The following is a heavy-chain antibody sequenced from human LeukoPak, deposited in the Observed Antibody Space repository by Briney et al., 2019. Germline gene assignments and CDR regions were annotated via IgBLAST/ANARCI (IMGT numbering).Heavy chain of an antibody. Sequence: SETLSLTCAVYGGSFSGYYWSWIRQPPGKGLEWIGEINHSGSTNYNPSLKSRVTISVDTSKNQFSLKLSSVTAADTAVYYCARPRIAAAGTSPFDYWGQGTLVPVSS. CDR3: ARPRIAAAGTSPFDY. D-gene: IGHD6-13*01. J-gene: IGHJ4*02. CDR1: GGSFSGYY. V-gene: IGHV4-34*01. CDR2: INHSGST.